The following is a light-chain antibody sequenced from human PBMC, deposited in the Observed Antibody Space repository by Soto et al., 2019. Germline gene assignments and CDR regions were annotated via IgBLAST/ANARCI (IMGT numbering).Light chain of an antibody. Sequence: DIQMTQSPSSLSASVGDRVTITCRASQGISTWLAWYQQKPEKAPKTLIFDASTSQSGVPSRFSGSGSGTDFTLTISSVQPEDFATYYCQQYKSYPLTFGGGTKVDIK. CDR2: DAS. CDR3: QQYKSYPLT. CDR1: QGISTW. J-gene: IGKJ4*01. V-gene: IGKV1D-16*01.